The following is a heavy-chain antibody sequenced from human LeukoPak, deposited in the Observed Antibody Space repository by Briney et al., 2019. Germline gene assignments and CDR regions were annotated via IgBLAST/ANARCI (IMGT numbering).Heavy chain of an antibody. CDR1: GYTFTGYY. D-gene: IGHD3-22*01. CDR3: ARIRSYYDSSGYSPY. Sequence: ASGKVSCKASGYTFTGYYMHWVRQAPGQGLEWMGWINPNSGGTNYAQKFQGRVTMTRDTSISTAYMELSRLRSDDTAVYYCARIRSYYDSSGYSPYWGQGTLVTVSS. CDR2: INPNSGGT. V-gene: IGHV1-2*02. J-gene: IGHJ4*02.